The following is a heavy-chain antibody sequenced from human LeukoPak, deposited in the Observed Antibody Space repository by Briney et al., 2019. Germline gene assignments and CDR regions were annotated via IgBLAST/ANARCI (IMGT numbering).Heavy chain of an antibody. Sequence: PGGSLRLSCAASGFTFSGYAMSWVRQAPGKGLEWVSSISSSSSYIYYADSVKGRFTISRDNAKNSLYLQMNSLRAEDTAVYYCAREGGPYRPLDYSGQGTLVTVAS. CDR1: GFTFSGYA. V-gene: IGHV3-21*01. CDR3: AREGGPYRPLDY. J-gene: IGHJ4*02. CDR2: ISSSSSYI.